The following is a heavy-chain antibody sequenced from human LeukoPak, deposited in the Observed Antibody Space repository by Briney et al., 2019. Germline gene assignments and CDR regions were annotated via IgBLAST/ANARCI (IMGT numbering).Heavy chain of an antibody. Sequence: EASVKVSFKGSGYTFTSYGISWVRQAPGQGLEWMGWISAYNGNTNYAQKLQGRVTMTTDTSTSTAYMELRSLRSDDTAVYYCARAPRVRGVIIAFDYWGQGTLVTVSS. V-gene: IGHV1-18*04. CDR2: ISAYNGNT. CDR1: GYTFTSYG. CDR3: ARAPRVRGVIIAFDY. J-gene: IGHJ4*02. D-gene: IGHD3-10*01.